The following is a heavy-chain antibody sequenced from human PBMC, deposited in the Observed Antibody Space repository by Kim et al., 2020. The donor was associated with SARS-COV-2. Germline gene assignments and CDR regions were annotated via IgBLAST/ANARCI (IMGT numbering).Heavy chain of an antibody. V-gene: IGHV3-23*01. Sequence: GGSLRLSCAASGFTFSSYAMSWVRQAPGKGLEWVSAISGSGGSTYYADSVKGRFTISRDNSKNTLYLQMNSLRAEDTAVYYCAKGRRNIVVVPAAISGDYWGQKTLLTVSS. CDR3: AKGRRNIVVVPAAISGDY. CDR2: ISGSGGST. CDR1: GFTFSSYA. J-gene: IGHJ4*02. D-gene: IGHD2-2*01.